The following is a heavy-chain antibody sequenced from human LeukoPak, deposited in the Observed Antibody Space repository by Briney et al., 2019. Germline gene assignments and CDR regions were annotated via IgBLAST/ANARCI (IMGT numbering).Heavy chain of an antibody. CDR2: INWNGGST. V-gene: IGHV3-20*04. D-gene: IGHD6-13*01. Sequence: PGGSLLLSCAASGFTFDDYGMSWVRQAPGKGLEWVSGINWNGGSTGYADSVKGRFTISRDNAKNSLYLQMNSLRAEDTAFYYCARDLYSSSWYFVSPGGYWGQGTLVTVSS. J-gene: IGHJ4*02. CDR3: ARDLYSSSWYFVSPGGY. CDR1: GFTFDDYG.